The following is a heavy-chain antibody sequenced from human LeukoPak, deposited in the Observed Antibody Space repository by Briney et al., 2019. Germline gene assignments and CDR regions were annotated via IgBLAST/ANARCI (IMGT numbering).Heavy chain of an antibody. CDR3: ARLELLWFGELSLAFDY. D-gene: IGHD3-10*01. CDR1: GYTFTGYY. Sequence: ASVKVSCKASGYTFTGYYMHWVRQAPGQGLEWMGRINPNSGGTNYAQKFQGRVTMTRDTSISTAYMELSRLRSDDTAVYYCARLELLWFGELSLAFDYWGQGTLVTVSS. J-gene: IGHJ4*02. V-gene: IGHV1-2*02. CDR2: INPNSGGT.